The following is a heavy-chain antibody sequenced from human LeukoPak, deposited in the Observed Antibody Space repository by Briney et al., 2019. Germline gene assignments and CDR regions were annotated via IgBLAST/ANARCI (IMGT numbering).Heavy chain of an antibody. Sequence: GGALRLSCAASGFTFSSYAMSWVRQAPGKGLEWVSAISGSGGSTYYADSVKGRFTISRDNSKNRLYLQMNSLRAEGTAVYYCAKEVSVSVPEWLFDYWGQGTLVTVSS. CDR1: GFTFSSYA. V-gene: IGHV3-23*01. J-gene: IGHJ4*02. CDR2: ISGSGGST. D-gene: IGHD4-4*01. CDR3: AKEVSVSVPEWLFDY.